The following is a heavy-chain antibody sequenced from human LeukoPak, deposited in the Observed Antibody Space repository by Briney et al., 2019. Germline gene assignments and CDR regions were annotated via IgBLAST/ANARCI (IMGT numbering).Heavy chain of an antibody. CDR1: GGSISSYY. V-gene: IGHV4-39*01. Sequence: SETLCLTCTVSGGSISSYYWGWIRQPPGKGLEWIGSIYYSGSTYYNPSLKSRVTISVDTSKNQFSLKLSSVTAADTAVYYCARITRSSGYPDYWGQGTLVTVSS. CDR2: IYYSGST. J-gene: IGHJ4*02. D-gene: IGHD3-22*01. CDR3: ARITRSSGYPDY.